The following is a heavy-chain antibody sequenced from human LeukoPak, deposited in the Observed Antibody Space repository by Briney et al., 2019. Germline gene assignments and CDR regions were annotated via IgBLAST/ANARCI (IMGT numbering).Heavy chain of an antibody. V-gene: IGHV3-30*18. D-gene: IGHD6-19*01. CDR1: GFTFSSYG. CDR2: ISYDGSNK. Sequence: GGSLRLSCAASGFTFSSYGMHWVRQAPGKGLEWVAVISYDGSNKYYADSVKGRFTISRDNSKNTLYLQMNSLRAEDTAVYYCAKGHRLVWNWFDPWGQGTLVTVSS. J-gene: IGHJ5*02. CDR3: AKGHRLVWNWFDP.